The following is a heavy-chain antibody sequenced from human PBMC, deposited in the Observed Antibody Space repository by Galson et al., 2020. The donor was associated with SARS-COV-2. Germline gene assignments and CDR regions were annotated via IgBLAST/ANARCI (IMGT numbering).Heavy chain of an antibody. Sequence: SETLSLTCAVYGGSFSGYSWTWIRQPPGKGLEWIGEINIGGNTNYSPSLRSRVTISVDTSKNQFSLSLTSVTAADTALYYCARGHRGVVPSPVLGLGPYYSYSYMDVWSKGTTVAVSS. D-gene: IGHD3-10*01. J-gene: IGHJ6*03. CDR1: GGSFSGYS. V-gene: IGHV4-34*01. CDR3: ARGHRGVVPSPVLGLGPYYSYSYMDV. CDR2: INIGGNT.